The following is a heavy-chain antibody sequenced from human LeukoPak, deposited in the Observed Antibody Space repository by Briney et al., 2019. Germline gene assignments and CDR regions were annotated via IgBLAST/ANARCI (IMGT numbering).Heavy chain of an antibody. CDR3: ARDSYRSPDY. V-gene: IGHV3-74*03. CDR1: GFSFSSYW. CDR2: INRDGTYT. D-gene: IGHD2-15*01. J-gene: IGHJ4*02. Sequence: PGGSLRLSCAASGFSFSSYWMLWVRQAPGKGLVWVSRINRDGTYTMYADSVKGRFTISRDNAKNTLYLQMNSLRVEDTAVYYCARDSYRSPDYWGQGTLVTVSS.